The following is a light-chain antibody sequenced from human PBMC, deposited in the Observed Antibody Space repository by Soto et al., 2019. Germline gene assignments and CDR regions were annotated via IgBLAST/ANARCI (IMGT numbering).Light chain of an antibody. CDR2: DAS. Sequence: DIQITQSPSTLSASVGDRVTSTCRASQSISSWLAWYQQKPGKAPKVLIYDASSLESGVPSRFSGSGSGTEFTLTIRNLQPDDFATYYCQQYKSFSWTFGQGTKVDIK. CDR3: QQYKSFSWT. CDR1: QSISSW. J-gene: IGKJ1*01. V-gene: IGKV1-5*01.